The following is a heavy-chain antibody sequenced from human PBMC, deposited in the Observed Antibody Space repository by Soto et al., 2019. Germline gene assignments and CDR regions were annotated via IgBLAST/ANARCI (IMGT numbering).Heavy chain of an antibody. J-gene: IGHJ2*01. V-gene: IGHV4-31*03. CDR3: ARSGQGAGIEARREGWYFDL. Sequence: QVQLQESGPGLVKPSQTLSLTCTVSGGSISSGGYYWSWIRQHPGKGLEWIGYIYYSGSTYYNPYLKTRVTRSVDTSKNQFSLKLSSVTAADTAVYYCARSGQGAGIEARREGWYFDLWGRGTLVTVSS. D-gene: IGHD6-6*01. CDR2: IYYSGST. CDR1: GGSISSGGYY.